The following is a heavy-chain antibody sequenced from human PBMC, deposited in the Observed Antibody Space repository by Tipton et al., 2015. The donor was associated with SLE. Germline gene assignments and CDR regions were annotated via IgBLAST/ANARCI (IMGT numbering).Heavy chain of an antibody. CDR1: RGSISSSSYF. Sequence: TLSLTCTVSRGSISSSSYFWGWIRQSPGKGLEWIGSIYYGGSTYYNPSLRSRVTISVDTSKNQFSLRLISVTAADTAVYYCARLGYCGGDCYIGGAFDIWGQGPKVTVSS. J-gene: IGHJ3*02. D-gene: IGHD2-21*01. CDR3: ARLGYCGGDCYIGGAFDI. CDR2: IYYGGST. V-gene: IGHV4-39*01.